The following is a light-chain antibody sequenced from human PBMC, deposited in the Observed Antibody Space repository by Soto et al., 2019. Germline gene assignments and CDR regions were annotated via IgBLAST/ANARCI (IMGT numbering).Light chain of an antibody. V-gene: IGLV1-44*01. CDR3: AAWDDTLNGWM. J-gene: IGLJ3*02. Sequence: QSVLTQPPSVSGTPGLRITFSCSGGSSNIGAHSVHWYQRLPGAAPKVLISDNDQRPSGVPDRFSGSKSGSSASLAISGLQSEDEADYFCAAWDDTLNGWMFGGGTKLTVL. CDR2: DND. CDR1: SSNIGAHS.